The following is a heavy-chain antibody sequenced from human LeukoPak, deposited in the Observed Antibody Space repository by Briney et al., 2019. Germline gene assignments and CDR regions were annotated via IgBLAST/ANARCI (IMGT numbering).Heavy chain of an antibody. CDR2: IKPDGSDK. J-gene: IGHJ3*02. CDR3: ATDPPWGSDVFDM. Sequence: PGGSLRLSCAASGFSSSSYWMMWVRQAPGKGLEWVANIKPDGSDKYHVDSVKGRFTTSRDNAQNSLFLQMSSLRADDTATYYCATDPPWGSDVFDMWGRGTMVTVPS. D-gene: IGHD7-27*01. CDR1: GFSSSSYW. V-gene: IGHV3-7*03.